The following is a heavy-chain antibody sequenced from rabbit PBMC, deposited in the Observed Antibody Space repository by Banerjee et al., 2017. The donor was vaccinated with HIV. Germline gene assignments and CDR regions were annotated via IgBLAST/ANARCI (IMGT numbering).Heavy chain of an antibody. CDR2: ISTGSGANT. V-gene: IGHV1S40*01. Sequence: QSLEESGGDLVKPGTSLTLTCTASGLDFSSYYYMCWVRQAPGKGLEWIGCISTGSGANTYYASWAKGRFTISKISSTTVTLQMTSLTAADTATYFCARGNDGGVNYGLDLWGQGTLVTVS. CDR3: ARGNDGGVNYGLDL. J-gene: IGHJ3*01. D-gene: IGHD6-1*01. CDR1: GLDFSSYYY.